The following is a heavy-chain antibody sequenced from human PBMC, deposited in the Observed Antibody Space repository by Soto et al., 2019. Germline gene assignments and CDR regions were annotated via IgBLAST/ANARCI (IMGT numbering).Heavy chain of an antibody. CDR1: GGSISTSNW. CDR3: ARARATIAAAAIFDC. CDR2: VYRTGST. D-gene: IGHD6-13*01. V-gene: IGHV4-4*02. J-gene: IGHJ4*02. Sequence: QVQLQESGPGLVKPSGTLSLTCAVSGGSISTSNWWSWVRQPPGKGLEWIGEVYRTGSTNYNPSHESRLTISVAKSKNQFSLKLTSVTAADTAVYYCARARATIAAAAIFDCWGQGTLVTVSS.